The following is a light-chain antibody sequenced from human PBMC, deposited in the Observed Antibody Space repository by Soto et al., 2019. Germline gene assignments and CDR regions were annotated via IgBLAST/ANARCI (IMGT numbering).Light chain of an antibody. V-gene: IGLV2-23*01. Sequence: QDVLSQPASVSGSPGQSITISCTGINSGVVNYEYVSWYQQFPDKAPKLIIYEGRERPSGVSDRFSGSKSDNAASLTISALQTEDEAEYFCLSYGKVFGTGTKVTVL. J-gene: IGLJ1*01. CDR1: NSGVVNYEY. CDR2: EGR. CDR3: LSYGKV.